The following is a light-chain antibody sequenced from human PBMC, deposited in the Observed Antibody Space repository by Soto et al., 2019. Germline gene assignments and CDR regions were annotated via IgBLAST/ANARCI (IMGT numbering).Light chain of an antibody. CDR3: TSYAGNNHYV. V-gene: IGLV2-8*01. CDR2: EVN. Sequence: QSALTQPPSASGSPGQSVTISCTGTSSDVGGYNYVSWYQQHPGKVPKLMIYEVNKRPSGVPDRFSGSKSDNTASLTVSGLQADDEADYYCTSYAGNNHYVFGTGTKLTVL. CDR1: SSDVGGYNY. J-gene: IGLJ1*01.